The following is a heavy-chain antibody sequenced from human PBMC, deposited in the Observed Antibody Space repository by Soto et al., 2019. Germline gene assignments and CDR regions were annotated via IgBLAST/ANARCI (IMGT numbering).Heavy chain of an antibody. CDR1: GFTFSSYA. V-gene: IGHV3-23*01. J-gene: IGHJ6*03. CDR3: ANSGLGVEWSFHYYMDV. CDR2: ISGSGGST. D-gene: IGHD3-3*01. Sequence: PGGSLRLSFAASGFTFSSYAMSWVRQAPGKGLEWVSAISGSGGSTYYADSVKGRFTISRDNSKNTLYLQMNSLRAEDTAVYYCANSGLGVEWSFHYYMDVWGKGTTVTVSS.